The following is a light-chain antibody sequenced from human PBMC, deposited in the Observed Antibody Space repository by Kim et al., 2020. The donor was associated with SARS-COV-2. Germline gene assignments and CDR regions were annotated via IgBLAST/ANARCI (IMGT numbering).Light chain of an antibody. CDR2: GHS. CDR3: QSYDSSLRVV. J-gene: IGLJ2*01. V-gene: IGLV1-40*01. CDR1: TSNVGAGYV. Sequence: GQMAPIPCPARTSNVGAGYVVHCDPQPPGTAPTLLIYGHSTRPSGVPDRFSGSKSGTSASLAITGLQAEDEADYSCQSYDSSLRVVFGGGTQLTVL.